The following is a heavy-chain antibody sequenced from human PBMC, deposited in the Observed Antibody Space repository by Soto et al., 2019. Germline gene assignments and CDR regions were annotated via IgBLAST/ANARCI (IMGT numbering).Heavy chain of an antibody. V-gene: IGHV4-34*01. J-gene: IGHJ5*02. CDR1: GGSFSGYY. CDR3: ARGRTTVIRWFDP. CDR2: INHSGST. Sequence: SETLSLTCAVYGGSFSGYYWSWIRQPPGKGLEWIGEINHSGSTNYNPSLKSRVTISVDTSKNQFSLKLSSVTAADTAVYYCARGRTTVIRWFDPWGQGTLVTVSS. D-gene: IGHD4-17*01.